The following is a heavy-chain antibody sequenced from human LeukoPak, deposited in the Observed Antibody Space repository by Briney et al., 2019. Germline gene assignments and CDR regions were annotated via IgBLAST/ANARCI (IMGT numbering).Heavy chain of an antibody. D-gene: IGHD6-13*01. CDR1: GFTFSSYS. J-gene: IGHJ4*02. Sequence: PGGSLRLSCAASGFTFSSYSMNWVRQAPGKGLEWVSSISSSSSYIYYADSVKGRFTISRDNAKNSLYLQMNSLRAEDTAVYYCAKQYSSSRVFDYWGQGTLVTVSS. CDR3: AKQYSSSRVFDY. CDR2: ISSSSSYI. V-gene: IGHV3-21*01.